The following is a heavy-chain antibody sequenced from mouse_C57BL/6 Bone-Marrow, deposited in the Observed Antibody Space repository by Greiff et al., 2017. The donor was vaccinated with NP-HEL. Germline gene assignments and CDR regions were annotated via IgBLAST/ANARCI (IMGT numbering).Heavy chain of an antibody. CDR3: ARRFDYGSSHWYFDV. J-gene: IGHJ1*03. CDR2: IDPSDSEP. V-gene: IGHV1-52*01. Sequence: QVQLKQPGAELVRPGSSVKPSCKASGYTFTSYWMHWVKQRPIQGLEWIGNIDPSDSEPHYNQKFKDKATLTVDKSSSTAYMQLSSLTSEDSAVYYCARRFDYGSSHWYFDVWGTGTTVTVSS. D-gene: IGHD1-1*01. CDR1: GYTFTSYW.